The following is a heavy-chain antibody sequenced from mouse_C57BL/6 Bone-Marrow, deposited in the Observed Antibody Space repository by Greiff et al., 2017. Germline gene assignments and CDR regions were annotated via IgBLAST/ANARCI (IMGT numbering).Heavy chain of an antibody. V-gene: IGHV1-85*01. CDR3: ARWDSSGPPAMDY. D-gene: IGHD3-2*02. CDR1: GYTFTSYD. Sequence: QVQLQQSGPELVKPGASVKLSCKASGYTFTSYDINWVKQRPGQGLEWIGWIYPRDGSTKYNEKFKGKATLTVDTSPSTAYMELHSLTSEDSAVYFCARWDSSGPPAMDYWGQGTSVTVSS. CDR2: IYPRDGST. J-gene: IGHJ4*01.